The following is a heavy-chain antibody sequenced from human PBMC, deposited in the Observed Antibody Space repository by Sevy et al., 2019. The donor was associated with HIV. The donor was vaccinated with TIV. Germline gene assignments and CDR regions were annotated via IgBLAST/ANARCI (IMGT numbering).Heavy chain of an antibody. CDR2: IIPTSGTA. CDR3: ARLYPCGGDCYYFDS. Sequence: ASVKVSCKASGGNFRNYVISWVRQAPGQGLEWMGGIIPTSGTANYAQKFQGRVTIIADESTSTAYMELSSLRSEDTAVYYCARLYPCGGDCYYFDSWGQGTLVTVSS. D-gene: IGHD2-21*02. CDR1: GGNFRNYV. V-gene: IGHV1-69*13. J-gene: IGHJ4*02.